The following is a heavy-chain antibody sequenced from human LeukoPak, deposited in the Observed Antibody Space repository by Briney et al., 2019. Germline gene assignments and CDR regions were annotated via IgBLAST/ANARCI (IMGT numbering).Heavy chain of an antibody. CDR2: ISGDTGKT. D-gene: IGHD5-18*01. Sequence: GASVKVSCKASGYTFTRYGISGLRQAPGQGLEWMGWISGDTGKTNYVQKLHGRVTMTTDTYTRTAYMELRSMRSDDTAMYYCARASLRGYSYTLPFDYWGQGTLVTVSS. J-gene: IGHJ4*02. V-gene: IGHV1-18*01. CDR3: ARASLRGYSYTLPFDY. CDR1: GYTFTRYG.